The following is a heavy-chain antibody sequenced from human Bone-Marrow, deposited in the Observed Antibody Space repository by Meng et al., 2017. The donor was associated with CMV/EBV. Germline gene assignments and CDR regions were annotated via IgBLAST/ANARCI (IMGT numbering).Heavy chain of an antibody. CDR3: ARDPESGGNSGY. D-gene: IGHD4-23*01. CDR2: IKEDGSEK. Sequence: GESLKISCAASGFTFSSYWMSWVRQAPGKGLEWVANIKEDGSEKYYVDSVKGRFIISRDNAKNSLYLQMNSLRAEDTAVYYCARDPESGGNSGYWGQGTLVTVSS. CDR1: GFTFSSYW. V-gene: IGHV3-7*01. J-gene: IGHJ4*02.